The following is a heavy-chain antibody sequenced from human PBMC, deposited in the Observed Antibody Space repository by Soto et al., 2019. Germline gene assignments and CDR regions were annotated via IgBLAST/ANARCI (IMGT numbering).Heavy chain of an antibody. V-gene: IGHV1-69*13. J-gene: IGHJ6*02. CDR2: IIPIFGTA. CDR1: GGTFSSYA. CDR3: AVYGYSYGWGYYYYYGMDV. D-gene: IGHD5-18*01. Sequence: GASVKVSCKASGGTFSSYAISWVRQAPGQGLEWMGGIIPIFGTANYAQKFQGRVTITADESTSTAYMELSGLRSEDTAVYYCAVYGYSYGWGYYYYYGMDVWGQGTTVTVSS.